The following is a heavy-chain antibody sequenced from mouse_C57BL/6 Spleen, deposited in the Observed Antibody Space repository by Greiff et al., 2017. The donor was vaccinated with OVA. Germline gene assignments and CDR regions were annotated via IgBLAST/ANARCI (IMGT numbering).Heavy chain of an antibody. CDR3: ARNWDYFDY. CDR2: IHTNSGST. CDR1: GYTFTSYW. Sequence: QVQLQQSGAELVKPGASVKLSCKASGYTFTSYWMHWVKQRPGQGLEWIGMIHTNSGSTNYNEKFQSKATLTVDKSSSTAYMQLSSLTSEDSAVYYCARNWDYFDYWGQGTTLTVSS. D-gene: IGHD4-1*01. J-gene: IGHJ2*01. V-gene: IGHV1-64*01.